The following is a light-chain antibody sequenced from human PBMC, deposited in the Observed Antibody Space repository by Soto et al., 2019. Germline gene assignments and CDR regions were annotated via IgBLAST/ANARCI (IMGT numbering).Light chain of an antibody. V-gene: IGLV2-14*01. CDR3: SSYTSNSTYV. J-gene: IGLJ1*01. CDR1: SSDVGGYNY. CDR2: DVS. Sequence: QSALTQPASVSGSPGQSITISCTGTSSDVGGYNYVSWYQQHPGKAPKPMIYDVSNRPSGVSNRFSGSKSGNTASLTISGLQAEDEADYYCSSYTSNSTYVFGTGTKLTVL.